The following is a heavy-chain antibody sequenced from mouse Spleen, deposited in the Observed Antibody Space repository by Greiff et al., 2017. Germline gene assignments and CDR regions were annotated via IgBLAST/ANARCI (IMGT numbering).Heavy chain of an antibody. V-gene: IGHV1-85*01. CDR3: AGGATTVVMDY. J-gene: IGHJ4*01. CDR2: IYPRDGST. D-gene: IGHD1-1*01. CDR1: GYTFTSYD. Sequence: ESGPELVKPGASVKLSCKASGYTFTSYDINWVKQRPGQGLEWIGWIYPRDGSTKYNEKFKGKATLTVDTSSSTAYMELHSLTSEDSAVYFCAGGATTVVMDYWGQGTSVTVSS.